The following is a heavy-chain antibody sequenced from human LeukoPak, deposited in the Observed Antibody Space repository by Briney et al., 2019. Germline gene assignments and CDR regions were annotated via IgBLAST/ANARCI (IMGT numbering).Heavy chain of an antibody. CDR3: ARRLYGSGSSNAFDI. D-gene: IGHD3-10*01. Sequence: SGPTLVNPTQTLTLTCTFSGFSLSTDEMSVSWVRQPPGKALEWLARIDWDDDKYYSASLKTRLTISKDTSKHQVVLTMTNMDPVDTATYYCARRLYGSGSSNAFDIWGQGTMVTVSS. J-gene: IGHJ3*02. V-gene: IGHV2-70*11. CDR1: GFSLSTDEMS. CDR2: IDWDDDK.